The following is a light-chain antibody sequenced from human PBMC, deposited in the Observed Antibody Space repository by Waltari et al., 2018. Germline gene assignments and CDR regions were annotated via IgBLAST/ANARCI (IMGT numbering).Light chain of an antibody. Sequence: DIVMTQSPDSLAVSLGERATINCKSSQTLFYSSHNKNYLAWYQLKPGQPPKLLIFWASTRESGVPCGFSGSGSASDFTLTIDTLQAEDVAVYYCQQYYTTPTFGQGTKVEIK. CDR1: QTLFYSSHNKNY. V-gene: IGKV4-1*01. J-gene: IGKJ1*01. CDR2: WAS. CDR3: QQYYTTPT.